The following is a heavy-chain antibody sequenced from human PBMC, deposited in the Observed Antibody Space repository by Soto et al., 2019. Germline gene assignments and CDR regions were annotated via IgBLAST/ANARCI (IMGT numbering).Heavy chain of an antibody. V-gene: IGHV3-23*01. D-gene: IGHD5-12*01. CDR3: VKSDYDDY. J-gene: IGHJ4*03. Sequence: GSLIVSCAASGIHRRSYAMSLVPQAPGKGLEWVSTISGSGDGTYYADSVKGRFTISRDNSKNTLYLQMNILRAEDPAVYYCVKSDYDDY. CDR1: GIHRRSYA. CDR2: ISGSGDGT.